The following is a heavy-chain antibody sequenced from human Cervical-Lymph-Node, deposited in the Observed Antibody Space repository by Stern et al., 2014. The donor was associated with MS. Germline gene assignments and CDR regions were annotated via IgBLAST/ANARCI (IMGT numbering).Heavy chain of an antibody. CDR1: GDSISSSNW. D-gene: IGHD3-3*01. V-gene: IGHV4-4*02. CDR2: IYHSGNP. CDR3: ARTLTIFGVVRGAFDI. J-gene: IGHJ3*02. Sequence: QVQLQESGPGLVKPSGTLSLTCAVSGDSISSSNWWSWVRQPPGKGLEWIGDIYHSGNPYYNPSLKSRLTISVDRSKNQFSLKLNSVTAADTAVYYCARTLTIFGVVRGAFDIWGQGTMVNVSS.